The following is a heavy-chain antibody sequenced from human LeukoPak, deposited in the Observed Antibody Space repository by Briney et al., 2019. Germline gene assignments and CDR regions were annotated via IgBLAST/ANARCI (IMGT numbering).Heavy chain of an antibody. D-gene: IGHD4-17*01. CDR3: AKDQWAYGDYPYFDY. J-gene: IGHJ4*02. V-gene: IGHV3-11*01. CDR1: GFTFSDYY. CDR2: ISSSGSTI. Sequence: GGSLRLSCAASGFTFSDYYMSWIRQAPGKGLEWVSYISSSGSTIYYAASVRGRFTISRDNSKNRLYLQVNSLSAEDTAVYYCAKDQWAYGDYPYFDYWGQGTLVTVSS.